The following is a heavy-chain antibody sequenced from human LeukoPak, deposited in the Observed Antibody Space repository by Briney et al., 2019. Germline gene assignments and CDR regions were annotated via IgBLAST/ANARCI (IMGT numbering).Heavy chain of an antibody. V-gene: IGHV1-69*04. D-gene: IGHD2-15*01. CDR2: IIPILGIA. J-gene: IGHJ4*02. CDR1: GGTFSSYA. CDR3: ARELGLYCSGGSCYDRGHDY. Sequence: ASVKVSCKASGGTFSSYAISWVRPAPGQGLEWMGRIIPILGIANYAQKFQGRVTITADKSTSTAYMELSSLRSEDTAVYYCARELGLYCSGGSCYDRGHDYWGQGTLVTVSS.